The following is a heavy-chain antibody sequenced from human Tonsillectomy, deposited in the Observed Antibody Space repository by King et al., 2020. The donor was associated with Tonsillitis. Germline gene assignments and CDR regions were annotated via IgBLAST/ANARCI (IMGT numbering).Heavy chain of an antibody. J-gene: IGHJ4*02. V-gene: IGHV1-18*01. CDR3: ASWDFWSGNFDY. CDR1: GYTFTNYG. D-gene: IGHD3-3*01. Sequence: VQLVESGAEVKKPGASVKVSCKASGYTFTNYGISWVRQAPGQGLEWMGWISADNDNTNYAQNLQGRVTMTTDTSTSTAYMELRSLRSDDTAVYYCASWDFWSGNFDYWGQGTLVTVSS. CDR2: ISADNDNT.